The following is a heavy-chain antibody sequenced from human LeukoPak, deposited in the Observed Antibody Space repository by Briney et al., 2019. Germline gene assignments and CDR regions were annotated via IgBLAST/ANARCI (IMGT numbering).Heavy chain of an antibody. CDR1: GFTFSSYA. Sequence: GGSLRLSCAASGFTFSSYAMSWVRQAPGKGLEWVSAISGSGGSTYYADSVKGRFTISRDNSKNTLYLQMNSLRAEDTAVYYCAKGTRFLAGTGGLFDYWGQGTLVTVSS. CDR3: AKGTRFLAGTGGLFDY. CDR2: ISGSGGST. V-gene: IGHV3-23*01. D-gene: IGHD6-13*01. J-gene: IGHJ4*02.